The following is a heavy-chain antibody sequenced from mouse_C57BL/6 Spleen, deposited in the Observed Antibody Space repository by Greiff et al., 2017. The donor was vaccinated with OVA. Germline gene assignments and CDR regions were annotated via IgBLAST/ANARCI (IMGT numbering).Heavy chain of an antibody. CDR1: GYTFTDYN. Sequence: EVQLQQSGPELVKPGASVKIPCKASGYTFTDYNMDWVKQSHGKSLEWIGDINPNNGGTIYNQKFKGKATLTVDKSSSTAYMELRSLTSEDTAVYYCASRWSYWYFDVWGTGTTVTVSS. D-gene: IGHD1-1*02. J-gene: IGHJ1*03. V-gene: IGHV1-18*01. CDR2: INPNNGGT. CDR3: ASRWSYWYFDV.